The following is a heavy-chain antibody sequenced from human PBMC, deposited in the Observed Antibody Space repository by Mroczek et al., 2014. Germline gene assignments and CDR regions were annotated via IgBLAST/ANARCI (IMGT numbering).Heavy chain of an antibody. V-gene: IGHV4-59*01. J-gene: IGHJ3*02. D-gene: IGHD5-24*01. CDR2: IYYSGST. CDR3: ARLSRDGYNYEPDAFDI. CDR1: GGSISSYY. Sequence: QVQLVESGPGLVKPSETLSLTCTVSGGSISSYYWSWIRQPPGKGLEWIGYIYYSGSTNYNPSLKSRVTISVDTSKNQFSLKLSSVTAADTAVYYCARLSRDGYNYEPDAFDIWGQGTMVTVSS.